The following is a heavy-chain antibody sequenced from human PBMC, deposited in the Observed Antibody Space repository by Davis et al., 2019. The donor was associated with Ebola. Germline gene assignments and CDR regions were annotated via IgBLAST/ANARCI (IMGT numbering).Heavy chain of an antibody. D-gene: IGHD3-10*01. CDR1: GFTASSNY. Sequence: GESLKISCAASGFTASSNYMSWVRQAPGKGLEWVSVIYSGGSTYYADSVKGRFTISRNNAKNSLYLQMNSLRAEDTAVYYCARDSAPITMVRGVSNWFDPWGQGTLVTVSS. CDR2: IYSGGST. V-gene: IGHV3-53*01. CDR3: ARDSAPITMVRGVSNWFDP. J-gene: IGHJ5*02.